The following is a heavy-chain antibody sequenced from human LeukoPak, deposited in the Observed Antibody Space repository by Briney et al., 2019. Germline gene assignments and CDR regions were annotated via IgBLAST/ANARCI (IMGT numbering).Heavy chain of an antibody. J-gene: IGHJ5*02. CDR2: IIPIFGIA. V-gene: IGHV1-69*04. Sequence: SVKVSCKASGGTFSSYAISWVRQAPGQGREWMGRIIPIFGIANYAQKFQGRVTITADKSTSTAYMELSSLRSEDTAVYYCARGYDYGGNSPFDPWGQGTLVTVSS. CDR1: GGTFSSYA. D-gene: IGHD4-23*01. CDR3: ARGYDYGGNSPFDP.